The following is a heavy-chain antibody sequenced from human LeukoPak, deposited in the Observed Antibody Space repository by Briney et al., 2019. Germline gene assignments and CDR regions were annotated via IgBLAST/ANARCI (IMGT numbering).Heavy chain of an antibody. V-gene: IGHV3-30*04. J-gene: IGHJ4*02. CDR2: ISYDGSNK. Sequence: GRSLRLSCAASGFTFISYTMNWIRQAPGRGLEWVAVISYDGSNKYYADSVKDRFTISRDNSKNTLYLQMNSLRAEDTAVYYSAIESLLVFLEYWDPGTLVTVSS. CDR1: GFTFISYT. CDR3: AIESLLVFLEY. D-gene: IGHD1-26*01.